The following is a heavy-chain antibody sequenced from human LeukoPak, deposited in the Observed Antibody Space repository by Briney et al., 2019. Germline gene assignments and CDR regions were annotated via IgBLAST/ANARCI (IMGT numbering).Heavy chain of an antibody. CDR2: IGTAGDT. Sequence: PGGSLRLSCAASGFTFSSYDMHWVRQATGKGLEWVSAIGTAGDTYYPGSVKGRLTISRENAKNSLYLQMNSLRAGDTAVYYCARSGYCSGGSCYSGIGYYYYGMDVWGQGTTVTVSS. V-gene: IGHV3-13*01. CDR3: ARSGYCSGGSCYSGIGYYYYGMDV. J-gene: IGHJ6*02. D-gene: IGHD2-15*01. CDR1: GFTFSSYD.